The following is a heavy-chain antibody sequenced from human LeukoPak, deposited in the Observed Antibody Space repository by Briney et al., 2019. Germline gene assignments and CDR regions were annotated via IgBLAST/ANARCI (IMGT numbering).Heavy chain of an antibody. V-gene: IGHV4-39*01. Sequence: SETLSLTCTVSGGSISSSSYYWGWIRQPPGKGLEWIGSIYYSGSTYYNPSLKSRVTISVDTSKNQFSLKLSSVTAADTAVYYCARQGLVPAAVGGDAFDIWGQGTMVTVSS. D-gene: IGHD2-2*01. J-gene: IGHJ3*02. CDR3: ARQGLVPAAVGGDAFDI. CDR2: IYYSGST. CDR1: GGSISSSSYY.